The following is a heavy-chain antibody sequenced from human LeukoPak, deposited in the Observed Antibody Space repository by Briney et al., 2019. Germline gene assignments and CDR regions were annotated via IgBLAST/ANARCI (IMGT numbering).Heavy chain of an antibody. CDR3: ARHGGITIFGVAQPGGAFDI. Sequence: SVKVSCKASGGTFSSYAISWVRQAPGQGLEWMGRIIPILGIANYAQNFQGRVTINTDESTSTAYMEVRSLRSEDTAVYYCARHGGITIFGVAQPGGAFDIWGQGTMVTVSS. V-gene: IGHV1-69*04. D-gene: IGHD3-3*01. CDR1: GGTFSSYA. J-gene: IGHJ3*02. CDR2: IIPILGIA.